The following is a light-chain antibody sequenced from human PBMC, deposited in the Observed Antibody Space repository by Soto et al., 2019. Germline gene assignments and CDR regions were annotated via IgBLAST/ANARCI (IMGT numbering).Light chain of an antibody. V-gene: IGLV1-47*01. Sequence: QSVLTQPPSASGTPGQRVTISCSGSSSNIGSNYVYWYQHLPGTAPKLLIYRNNQRPSGVPDRFSGSKSGTSASLAISGLRSEDEADYFCAAWDDSLRGYVFGSGTKVTVL. CDR2: RNN. CDR1: SSNIGSNY. J-gene: IGLJ1*01. CDR3: AAWDDSLRGYV.